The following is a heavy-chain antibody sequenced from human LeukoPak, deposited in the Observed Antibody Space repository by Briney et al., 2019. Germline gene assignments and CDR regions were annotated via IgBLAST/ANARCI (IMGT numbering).Heavy chain of an antibody. CDR3: ARGRYYDSSGYRPYYYYYYMDV. CDR2: IYYSGST. V-gene: IGHV4-59*01. CDR1: GGSISDYY. D-gene: IGHD3-22*01. J-gene: IGHJ6*03. Sequence: SETLSLTCTVSGGSISDYYWSWIRQPPGMGLEWIGCIYYSGSTKYDPSLRSRVTISVDTSKNQFSLKVNSVTAADTAVYYCARGRYYDSSGYRPYYYYYYMDVWGKGTTVTVSS.